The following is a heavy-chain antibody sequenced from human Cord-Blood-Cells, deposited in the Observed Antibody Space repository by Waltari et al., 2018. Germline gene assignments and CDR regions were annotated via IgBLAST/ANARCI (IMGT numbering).Heavy chain of an antibody. CDR2: IIPIFGTA. V-gene: IGHV1-69*06. J-gene: IGHJ4*02. D-gene: IGHD3-16*01. Sequence: VQMVQSGAEVKKPGSSVKVSCKPSGDTFSSYAISWVRQAPGQGLEWMGGIIPIFGTANYAQKFQGRVTITADKSTSTAYMELSSLRSEDTAVYYCATPKLGGKYYFDYWGQGTLVTVSS. CDR3: ATPKLGGKYYFDY. CDR1: GDTFSSYA.